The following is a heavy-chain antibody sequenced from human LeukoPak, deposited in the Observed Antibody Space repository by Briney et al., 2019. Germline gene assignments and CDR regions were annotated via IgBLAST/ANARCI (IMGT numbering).Heavy chain of an antibody. CDR3: ASGGSGSCYRYYFDY. Sequence: ASVKVSCKASGGTFSSYAISWVRQAPGQGLEWMGGIIPIFGTANYAQKFQGRVTITADESTSTAYMELSSLRSEDTAVYYCASGGSGSCYRYYFDYWGQGTLVTVSS. D-gene: IGHD3-10*01. J-gene: IGHJ4*02. V-gene: IGHV1-69*13. CDR1: GGTFSSYA. CDR2: IIPIFGTA.